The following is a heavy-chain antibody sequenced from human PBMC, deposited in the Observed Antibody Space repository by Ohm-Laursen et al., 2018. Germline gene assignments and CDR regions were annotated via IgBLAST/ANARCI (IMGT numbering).Heavy chain of an antibody. CDR2: IYSGGST. Sequence: SLRLSCSASGLTVSSNYMSWVRQAPGKGLEWVSTIYSGGSTYYADSVKGRFTISRDNSRNTLCLQMNSLRVEDTALYYFARGVVSYYFDSSGYYFDYWGQGTLVTVSS. D-gene: IGHD3-22*01. CDR1: GLTVSSNY. CDR3: ARGVVSYYFDSSGYYFDY. J-gene: IGHJ4*02. V-gene: IGHV3-53*01.